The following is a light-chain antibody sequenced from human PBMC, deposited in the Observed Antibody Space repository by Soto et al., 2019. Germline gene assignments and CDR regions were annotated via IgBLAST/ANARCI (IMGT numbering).Light chain of an antibody. CDR3: LPGTHWPYT. CDR2: KVS. J-gene: IGKJ2*01. CDR1: QSLVYSNGATY. Sequence: DVVMTQSPLSLAVTLGQPASISCRSSQSLVYSNGATYLNWFQQRPSQSPRRLNHKVSNRDSGVPDRFRGSASGTDFTPKISRVEAVDVGVYYCLPGTHWPYTFGQGTKREIK. V-gene: IGKV2-30*01.